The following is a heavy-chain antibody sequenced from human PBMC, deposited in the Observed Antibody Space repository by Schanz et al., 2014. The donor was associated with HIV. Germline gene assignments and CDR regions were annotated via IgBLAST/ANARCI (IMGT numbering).Heavy chain of an antibody. CDR1: GFTFRSYA. V-gene: IGHV3-23*04. CDR2: ITGSGVST. J-gene: IGHJ4*02. Sequence: VQLVESGGGVVQPGRSLRLSCAASGFTFRSYAMTWVRQAPGKGLDWVSGITGSGVSTYYADSVKGRFTISRDNSKNTLYLQMNSLRAEDTAVYYCAKVVRFAMVTAPYYFDSWGQGTLVTVSP. D-gene: IGHD2-15*01. CDR3: AKVVRFAMVTAPYYFDS.